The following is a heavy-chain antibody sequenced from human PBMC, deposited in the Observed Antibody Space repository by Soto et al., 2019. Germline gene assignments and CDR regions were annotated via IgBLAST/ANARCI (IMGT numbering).Heavy chain of an antibody. D-gene: IGHD3-9*01. Sequence: EVQLLESGGGLVQPGVSLRLSCAASGFTFSSYAMSWVRQAPGKGLEWVSAISGSGGSTYYADSVKGRFTISRDNSKNTLYLQMNSLRAEDTAVYYCAKVSLRYFDWLPRFDPWGQGTLVTVSS. CDR2: ISGSGGST. J-gene: IGHJ5*02. CDR1: GFTFSSYA. V-gene: IGHV3-23*01. CDR3: AKVSLRYFDWLPRFDP.